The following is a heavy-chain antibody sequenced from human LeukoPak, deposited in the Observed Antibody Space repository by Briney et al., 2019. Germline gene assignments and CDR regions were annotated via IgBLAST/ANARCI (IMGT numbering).Heavy chain of an antibody. D-gene: IGHD6-13*01. CDR2: IYYSGST. CDR1: GGSISSYY. V-gene: IGHV4-59*01. J-gene: IGHJ4*02. CDR3: ARGMYSSPFDY. Sequence: SETLSLTCTVSGGSISSYYWSWIRQPPGKGLEWIGYIYYSGSTNYNPSLKSRVTISVDTSKSQFSLKLSSVTAADTAVYYCARGMYSSPFDYWGQGTLVTVSS.